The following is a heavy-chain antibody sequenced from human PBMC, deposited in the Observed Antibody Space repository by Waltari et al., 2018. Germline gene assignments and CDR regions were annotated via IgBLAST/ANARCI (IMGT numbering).Heavy chain of an antibody. V-gene: IGHV1-2*02. D-gene: IGHD6-6*01. CDR1: AYTFTGYY. J-gene: IGHJ4*02. Sequence: QVQLVQSGAEVQKPGASVKVSCKASAYTFTGYYVHWVRQAPGQGLEWMGWSNPSRGGTNYAQKLQGRVTMTRDTSISKAYMELSRLRSDDTAVYYCAREGGAARPGFDFWGQGTLVTVSS. CDR2: SNPSRGGT. CDR3: AREGGAARPGFDF.